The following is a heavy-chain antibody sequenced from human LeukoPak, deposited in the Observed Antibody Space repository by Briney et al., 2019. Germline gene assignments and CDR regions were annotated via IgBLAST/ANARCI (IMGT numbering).Heavy chain of an antibody. D-gene: IGHD3-22*01. J-gene: IGHJ4*02. CDR3: AKGTTFYDNSGYPFDY. Sequence: GGSLRLSCAASGFTFSSYGMHWVRQAPGKGLEWVAVISYDGSNKYYADSVKGRFTISRDNSKNTLYLQMNSLRAEDTAVYYCAKGTTFYDNSGYPFDYWGQGTLVTVSS. V-gene: IGHV3-30*18. CDR2: ISYDGSNK. CDR1: GFTFSSYG.